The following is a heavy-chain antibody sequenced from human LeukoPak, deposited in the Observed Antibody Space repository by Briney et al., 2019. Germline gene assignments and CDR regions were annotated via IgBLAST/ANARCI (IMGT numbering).Heavy chain of an antibody. CDR2: ISSSSNYI. CDR1: GFTSSSYS. Sequence: AGGSLRLSCAASGFTSSSYSMNWVRQAPGKGLEWVSSISSSSNYIYYADSVKGRFTISRDNAKNSLYLQMNSLRAEDTAVYYCARDPSSGWYLKGWFDPWGQGTLVTVSS. D-gene: IGHD6-19*01. V-gene: IGHV3-21*01. J-gene: IGHJ5*02. CDR3: ARDPSSGWYLKGWFDP.